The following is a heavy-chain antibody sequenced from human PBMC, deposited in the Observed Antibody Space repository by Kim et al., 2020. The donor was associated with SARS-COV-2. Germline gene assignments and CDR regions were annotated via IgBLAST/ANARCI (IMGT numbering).Heavy chain of an antibody. D-gene: IGHD6-13*01. CDR2: ISYDGSNK. V-gene: IGHV3-30*18. CDR3: AKDWLWQQWRSAGLDY. Sequence: GGSLRLSCAASGFTFSSYGMHWVRQAPGKGLEWVAVISYDGSNKYYADSVKGRFTISRDNSKNTLYLQMNSLRAEDTAVYYCAKDWLWQQWRSAGLDYWG. CDR1: GFTFSSYG. J-gene: IGHJ4*01.